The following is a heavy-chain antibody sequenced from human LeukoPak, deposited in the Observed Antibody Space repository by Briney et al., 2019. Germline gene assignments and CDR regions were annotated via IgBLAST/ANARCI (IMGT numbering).Heavy chain of an antibody. CDR3: TRDSGTYNWFDP. CDR1: GFTFSGSA. J-gene: IGHJ5*02. Sequence: GGSLKLSCAASGFTFSGSAIHWVRQSSGKWLEWVGQIDKKDKGYATATAYAASVEGRVTIPRVDSINTAYLQMKSLKTEDTALYYCTRDSGTYNWFDPWGQGTLVTVSS. D-gene: IGHD1-26*01. V-gene: IGHV3-73*01. CDR2: IDKKDKGYATAT.